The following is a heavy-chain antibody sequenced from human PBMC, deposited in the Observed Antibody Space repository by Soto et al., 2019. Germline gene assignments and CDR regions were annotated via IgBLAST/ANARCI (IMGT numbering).Heavy chain of an antibody. D-gene: IGHD6-13*01. Sequence: GGSLRLSCAASGFTFSSYWMHWVRQAPGKGLVHVSRIRGDGGYTDHAESVKGRFTISRDDAKNSLYLQMNSLRDEDTSVYYCARDNGIAGSFDPWGQGTLVTVSS. CDR3: ARDNGIAGSFDP. J-gene: IGHJ5*02. CDR2: IRGDGGYT. CDR1: GFTFSSYW. V-gene: IGHV3-74*01.